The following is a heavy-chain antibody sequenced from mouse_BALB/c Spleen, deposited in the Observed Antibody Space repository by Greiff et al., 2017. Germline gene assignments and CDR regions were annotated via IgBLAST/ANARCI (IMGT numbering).Heavy chain of an antibody. J-gene: IGHJ2*01. CDR1: GFTFSSFG. D-gene: IGHD2-2*01. CDR2: ISSGSSTI. CDR3: ARRGIYYGYDGYYFDY. V-gene: IGHV5-17*02. Sequence: DVQLVESGGGLVQPGGSRKLSCAASGFTFSSFGMHWVRQAPEKGLEWVAYISSGSSTIYYADTVKGRFTISRDNPKNTLFLQMTSLRSEDTAMYYCARRGIYYGYDGYYFDYWGQGTTLTVSS.